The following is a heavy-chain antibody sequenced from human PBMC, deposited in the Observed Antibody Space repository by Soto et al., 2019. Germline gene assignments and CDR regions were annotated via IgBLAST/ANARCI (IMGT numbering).Heavy chain of an antibody. J-gene: IGHJ6*02. CDR2: ISYDGSNK. Sequence: GGSLRLSCAASGFTFSSYAMHWVRQAPGKGLEWVAVISYDGSNKYYADSVKGRFTISRDNSKNTLYLQMNSLRAEDTAVYYCARDPQIVVVPAAIPWYYYYGMDVWGQGTTVTVSS. CDR3: ARDPQIVVVPAAIPWYYYYGMDV. CDR1: GFTFSSYA. D-gene: IGHD2-2*01. V-gene: IGHV3-30-3*01.